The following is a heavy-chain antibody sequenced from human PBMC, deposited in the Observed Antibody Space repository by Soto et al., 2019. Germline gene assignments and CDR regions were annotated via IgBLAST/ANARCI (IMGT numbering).Heavy chain of an antibody. CDR3: AGGYYYDSSGSELGALDY. D-gene: IGHD3-22*01. CDR2: INHSGST. CDR1: GGSFSGYY. J-gene: IGHJ4*02. Sequence: PSETLSLTCAVYGGSFSGYYWSWIRQPPGKGLEWIGEINHSGSTNYNPSLKSRVTISVDTSKNQFSLKLSSVTAADTAVYYCAGGYYYDSSGSELGALDYWGQGTLVTVSS. V-gene: IGHV4-34*01.